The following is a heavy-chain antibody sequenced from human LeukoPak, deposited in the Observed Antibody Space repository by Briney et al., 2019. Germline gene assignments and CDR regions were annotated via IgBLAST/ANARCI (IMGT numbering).Heavy chain of an antibody. J-gene: IGHJ2*01. CDR1: GASINNYY. V-gene: IGHV4-4*07. D-gene: IGHD3-22*01. CDR2: IYTSGNT. Sequence: SETLSLTCTVSGASINNYYWSWIRQPAGKGLEWIGRIYTSGNTNYNPSLQSRVTMSVDTSKNQFSVHLNSVTAADTAVYYCARRSYYYDSSGYYYWYFDLWGRGTLATVSS. CDR3: ARRSYYYDSSGYYYWYFDL.